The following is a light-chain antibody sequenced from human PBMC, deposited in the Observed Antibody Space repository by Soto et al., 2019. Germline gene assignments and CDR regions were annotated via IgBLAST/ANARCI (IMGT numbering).Light chain of an antibody. CDR3: QKYKRAPST. CDR2: DAS. Sequence: DIQMTQSPSSLSASIGDRVTITCRASQGISNSLAWYQQKPGKGPSLLIYDASTLQSGVPSRFSGSGSGTDFHLTISSLQPEDVATYYCQKYKRAPSTFGPGTKVDIK. V-gene: IGKV1-27*01. CDR1: QGISNS. J-gene: IGKJ3*01.